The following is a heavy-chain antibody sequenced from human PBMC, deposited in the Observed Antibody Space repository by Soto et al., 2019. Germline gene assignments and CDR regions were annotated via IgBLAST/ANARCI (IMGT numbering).Heavy chain of an antibody. J-gene: IGHJ4*02. CDR2: VNPIVSMS. CDR1: GDTFNFYS. V-gene: IGHV1-69*02. CDR3: AGSYGSGYRAFDY. Sequence: QVQLVQSGAEVKRPGSSVKVSCKASGDTFNFYSINWVRQAPGLGLEWMGRVNPIVSMSNYAQKFQGRVTMTAEKSTSTAYMELSRLRSEDTAIYYCAGSYGSGYRAFDYWGQGALVTVSS. D-gene: IGHD3-10*01.